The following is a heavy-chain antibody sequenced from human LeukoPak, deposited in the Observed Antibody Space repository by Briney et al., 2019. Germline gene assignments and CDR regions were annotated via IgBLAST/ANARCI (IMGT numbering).Heavy chain of an antibody. CDR3: AKGEWELLSAMDV. D-gene: IGHD1-26*01. Sequence: GGSLRLSCAASGFTFSSYGMHWVRQAPGKGLEWVAVISYDGSNKYYADSVKGRFTISRDNSKNTLYLQMNSLRAEDTAVCYCAKGEWELLSAMDVWGQGTTVTVSS. J-gene: IGHJ6*02. CDR1: GFTFSSYG. V-gene: IGHV3-30*18. CDR2: ISYDGSNK.